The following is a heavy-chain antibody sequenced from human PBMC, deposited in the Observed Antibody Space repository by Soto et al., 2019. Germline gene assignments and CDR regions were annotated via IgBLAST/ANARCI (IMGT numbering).Heavy chain of an antibody. V-gene: IGHV4-39*01. D-gene: IGHD4-17*01. Sequence: SETLSLTCTVSGGSISSSSYYWGWIRQPPGKGLEWIGSIYYSGSTYYNPSLKSRVTISVDTSKNQFSPKLSSVTAADTAVYYCAGRGRGGDYGGNSFCYWGQGTLVTVSS. CDR3: AGRGRGGDYGGNSFCY. CDR1: GGSISSSSYY. CDR2: IYYSGST. J-gene: IGHJ4*02.